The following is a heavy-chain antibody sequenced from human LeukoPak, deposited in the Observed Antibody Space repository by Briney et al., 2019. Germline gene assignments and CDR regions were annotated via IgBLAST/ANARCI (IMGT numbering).Heavy chain of an antibody. D-gene: IGHD5-12*01. Sequence: GGSLRLSCAASGFTFSSYEMNWVRQAPGKGLEWVSYISSSGSTVYYADSVKGRFTISRDNAKNSLYLQMNSLRAEDTAVYYCARVRGFVDYWGQGTLVTVSS. CDR3: ARVRGFVDY. J-gene: IGHJ4*02. V-gene: IGHV3-48*03. CDR2: ISSSGSTV. CDR1: GFTFSSYE.